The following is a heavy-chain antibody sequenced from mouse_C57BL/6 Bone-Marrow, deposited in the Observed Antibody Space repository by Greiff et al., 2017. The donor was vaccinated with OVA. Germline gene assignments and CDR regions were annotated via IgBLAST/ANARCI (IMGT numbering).Heavy chain of an antibody. J-gene: IGHJ3*01. CDR3: ARGDDYDRGFAY. CDR2: IYPGDGDT. D-gene: IGHD2-4*01. V-gene: IGHV1-82*01. CDR1: GYAFSSSW. Sequence: QVQLKESGPELVKPGASVKISCKASGYAFSSSWMNWVKQRPGKGLEWIGRIYPGDGDTNYNGKFKGKATLTADKSSSTAYMQLSSLTSEDSAVYFCARGDDYDRGFAYWGQGTLVTVSA.